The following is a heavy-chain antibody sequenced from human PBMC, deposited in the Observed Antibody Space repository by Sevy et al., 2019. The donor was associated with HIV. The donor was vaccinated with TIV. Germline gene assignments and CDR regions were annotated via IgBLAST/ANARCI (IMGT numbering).Heavy chain of an antibody. D-gene: IGHD3-10*01. V-gene: IGHV3-30-3*01. CDR2: LSYDNSDE. Sequence: GGSLRLSCAASGFIFSTSPMHWVRQAPGKGLECVAILSYDNSDENYADSVKGRFTISRDNSKNTLYLQMNSLRAEDTAVDYCASGAYYYASRTENFDYWGQGTLVTVSS. CDR1: GFIFSTSP. J-gene: IGHJ4*02. CDR3: ASGAYYYASRTENFDY.